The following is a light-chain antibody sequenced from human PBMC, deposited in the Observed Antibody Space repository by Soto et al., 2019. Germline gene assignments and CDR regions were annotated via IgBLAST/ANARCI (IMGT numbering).Light chain of an antibody. CDR1: PRVRNNS. CDR2: GSA. V-gene: IGKV3-20*01. Sequence: ELVLPQSPGTLSLSPGERANLSCRASPRVRNNSLAWSQQKPSQAPRLLICGSANRATGIPDRFSGSGSGTDFTLTISRLEPEEFAVYYCQQYGSSGTFGQRTKGNIK. J-gene: IGKJ1*01. CDR3: QQYGSSGT.